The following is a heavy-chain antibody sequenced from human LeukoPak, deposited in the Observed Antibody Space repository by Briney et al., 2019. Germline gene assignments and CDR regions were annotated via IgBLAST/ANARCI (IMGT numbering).Heavy chain of an antibody. J-gene: IGHJ5*02. CDR3: ARGGRGYCSGGSCYGSNWFDP. V-gene: IGHV4-34*01. Sequence: TSETLSLTCTVYGGSFSGYYWSWIRQPPGEGLEWIGEINHSGSTNYNPSLKSRVTISVDTSKNQFSLKLSSVTAADTAVYYCARGGRGYCSGGSCYGSNWFDPWGQGTLVTVSS. CDR1: GGSFSGYY. D-gene: IGHD2-15*01. CDR2: INHSGST.